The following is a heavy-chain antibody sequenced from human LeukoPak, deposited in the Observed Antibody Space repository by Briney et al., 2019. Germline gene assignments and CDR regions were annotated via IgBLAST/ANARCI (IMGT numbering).Heavy chain of an antibody. J-gene: IGHJ6*03. CDR3: ARVNLGGHSYYYMDV. D-gene: IGHD3-16*01. CDR2: IYYSGST. V-gene: IGHV4-30-4*08. CDR1: GDSISSGDYC. Sequence: SETLSLTCTVSGDSISSGDYCWSWIRQPPGKGLEWIGYIYYSGSTYYDPSLKSRVTISEDTSKNQFSLKLTSVTAADTAVFYCARVNLGGHSYYYMDVWGKGTTVTVSS.